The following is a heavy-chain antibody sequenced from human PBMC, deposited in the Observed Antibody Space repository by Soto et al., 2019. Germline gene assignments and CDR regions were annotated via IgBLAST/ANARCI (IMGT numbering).Heavy chain of an antibody. V-gene: IGHV4-59*01. CDR2: IFYRGST. CDR3: ARGAADTAMVDS. J-gene: IGHJ4*02. D-gene: IGHD5-18*01. CDR1: CGSIRSYY. Sequence: SETLSLTCTVSCGSIRSYYWTWIRQPPGKGLEWLGYIFYRGSTFYNPSLKIRVTISIHTSKSQFSLQLTSVTAADTAVYYCARGAADTAMVDSWGQGTLVTVSS.